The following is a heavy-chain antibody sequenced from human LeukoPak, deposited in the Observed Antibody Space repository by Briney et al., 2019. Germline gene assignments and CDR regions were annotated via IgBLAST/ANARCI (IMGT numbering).Heavy chain of an antibody. CDR3: AELGITMIGGV. CDR2: ISSSGSTI. J-gene: IGHJ6*04. V-gene: IGHV3-48*04. Sequence: GGSLRLSCAASGFTFSYYWMSWVRQAPGKGLEWVSYISSSGSTIYYADSVKGRFTISRDNAKNSLYLQMNSLRAEDTAVYYCAELGITMIGGVWGKGTTVTISS. D-gene: IGHD3-10*02. CDR1: GFTFSYYW.